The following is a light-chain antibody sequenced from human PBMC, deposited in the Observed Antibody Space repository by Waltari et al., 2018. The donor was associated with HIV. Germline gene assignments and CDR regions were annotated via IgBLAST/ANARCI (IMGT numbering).Light chain of an antibody. CDR2: DVS. CDR1: SSDVGGYGY. CDR3: CSYAGSDTFVL. J-gene: IGLJ2*01. Sequence: QSALTQPRSVSGSPGQSVPISCTGTSSDVGGYGYVPWYQQHPGEAPKLIIYDVSKRPSGVPDRFSGSKSGNTASLTISGLQAEDEADYYCCSYAGSDTFVLFGGGTKVTVL. V-gene: IGLV2-11*01.